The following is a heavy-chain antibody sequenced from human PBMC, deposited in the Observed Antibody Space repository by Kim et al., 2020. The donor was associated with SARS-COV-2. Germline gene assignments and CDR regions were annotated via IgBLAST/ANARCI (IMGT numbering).Heavy chain of an antibody. CDR2: VDYSGGP. V-gene: IGHV4-31*03. CDR1: GAPIGSAGYY. J-gene: IGHJ4*02. Sequence: SETLSLTCTVSGAPIGSAGYYYTWIRQHPGKGLEWIGHVDYSGGPSYNPSLKSRVTISEDVSRDQFSLRLNSMTAADTAVYYCVRGAWMQAHFENWGQGILVTVSS. CDR3: VRGAWMQAHFEN. D-gene: IGHD5-18*01.